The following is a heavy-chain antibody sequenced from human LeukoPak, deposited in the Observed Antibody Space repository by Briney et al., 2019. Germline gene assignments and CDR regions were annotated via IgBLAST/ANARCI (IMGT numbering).Heavy chain of an antibody. CDR2: IYYSGST. Sequence: PSETLSLTCAVSGGPISRSSSYWGWIRQPPGKGLQWIGSIYYSGSTYYSPSLKSRVTISVDTSKNQFSLRLSSVTASDTAVYFSARMITWYFDLWGRGTLVTVSS. D-gene: IGHD3-16*01. CDR3: ARMITWYFDL. CDR1: GGPISRSSSY. V-gene: IGHV4-39*01. J-gene: IGHJ2*01.